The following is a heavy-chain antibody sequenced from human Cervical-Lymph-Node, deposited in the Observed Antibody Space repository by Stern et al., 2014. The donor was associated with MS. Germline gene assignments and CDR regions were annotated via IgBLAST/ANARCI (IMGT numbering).Heavy chain of an antibody. V-gene: IGHV1-69*04. Sequence: VQLVESGAEVKKPGSSVKVSCKASGGTFSNYALSWVRQAPGQGLEWMGRILPILDIANYAQKFQGRVTITADKSTSTAYMELSSLRSEDTAVYYCARGGGDSTGWYRYYFDYWGQGTLVTVSS. CDR3: ARGGGDSTGWYRYYFDY. D-gene: IGHD6-13*01. CDR1: GGTFSNYA. J-gene: IGHJ4*02. CDR2: ILPILDIA.